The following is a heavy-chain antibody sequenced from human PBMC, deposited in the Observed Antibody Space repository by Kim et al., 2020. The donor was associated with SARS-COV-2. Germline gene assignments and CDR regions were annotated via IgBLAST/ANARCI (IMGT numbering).Heavy chain of an antibody. V-gene: IGHV3-30*04. CDR3: ATSGYRTPGAFDI. Sequence: GGSLRLSCAASGFTFSSYAMHWVRQAPGKGLEWVAVISYDGSNKYYADSVKGRFTISRDNSKNTLYLQMNSLRAEDTAVYYCATSGYRTPGAFDIWGQGTMVTVSS. J-gene: IGHJ3*02. D-gene: IGHD5-12*01. CDR2: ISYDGSNK. CDR1: GFTFSSYA.